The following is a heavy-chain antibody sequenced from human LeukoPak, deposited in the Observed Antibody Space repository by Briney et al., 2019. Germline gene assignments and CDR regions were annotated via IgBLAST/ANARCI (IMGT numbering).Heavy chain of an antibody. CDR3: VREARGYHYTYFDY. CDR1: GFTLGGHD. D-gene: IGHD5-18*01. Sequence: GGSLRLSCTASGFTLGGHDMHWVRQTTGGGLEWVAAVSAGHHAFYAGSVKGRFTVSREDAKNSLYLQMNSLRAGDTAVYYCVREARGYHYTYFDYWGQGSLVTVSS. J-gene: IGHJ4*02. V-gene: IGHV3-13*01. CDR2: VSAGHHA.